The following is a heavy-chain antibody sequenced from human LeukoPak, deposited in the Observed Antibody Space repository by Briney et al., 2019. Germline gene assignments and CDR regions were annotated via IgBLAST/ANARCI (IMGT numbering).Heavy chain of an antibody. J-gene: IGHJ3*02. Sequence: GGSLRLSRAASGFSFSEYYMTWIGRAPGKGLEWVANLSSSGRYTNYADSVRGRFTISRDNAKKSLYLQMNSLRAEDTAVYYCARHSEGPVNDAFDIWGQGTKVTVSS. CDR1: GFSFSEYY. CDR2: LSSSGRYT. CDR3: ARHSEGPVNDAFDI. V-gene: IGHV3-11*03. D-gene: IGHD5-18*01.